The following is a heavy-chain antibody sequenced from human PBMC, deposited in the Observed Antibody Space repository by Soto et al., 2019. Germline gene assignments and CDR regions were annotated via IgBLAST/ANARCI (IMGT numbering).Heavy chain of an antibody. Sequence: ASVKVSCKASGYTFTIYYMHWVRQAPGQGLEWMGIINPSGGSTSYAQKFQGRVTMTRDTSTSTVYMELSSLRSEDTAVYYCARPKFTYYDILTGPDGDAFDIWGQGTMVTVSS. CDR3: ARPKFTYYDILTGPDGDAFDI. J-gene: IGHJ3*02. CDR2: INPSGGST. CDR1: GYTFTIYY. D-gene: IGHD3-9*01. V-gene: IGHV1-46*03.